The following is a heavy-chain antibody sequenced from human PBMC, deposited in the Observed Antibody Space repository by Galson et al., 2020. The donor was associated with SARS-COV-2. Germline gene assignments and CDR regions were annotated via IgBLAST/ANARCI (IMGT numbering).Heavy chain of an antibody. CDR1: GFTFSSYS. Sequence: GESLKISCAASGFTFSSYSMNWVRQAPGKGLEWVSSISSSSSYIYYADSVKGRFTISRDNAKNSLYLQMNSLRAEDTAVYYCARGGAVDWWGQGTLVTVSS. CDR3: ARGGAVDW. D-gene: IGHD3-9*01. J-gene: IGHJ4*02. CDR2: ISSSSSYI. V-gene: IGHV3-21*01.